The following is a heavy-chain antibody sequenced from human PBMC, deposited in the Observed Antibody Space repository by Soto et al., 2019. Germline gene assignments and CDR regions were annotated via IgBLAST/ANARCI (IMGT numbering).Heavy chain of an antibody. J-gene: IGHJ4*02. D-gene: IGHD2-15*01. CDR3: AKDGAPRYCSRSSCHPAGAY. V-gene: IGHV3-30*18. Sequence: QVLLVESGGGVVQPGRSLRLSCAGSGFTFSNYGLHWVRQAPGKGLDWVSVISFDGSNKYYADSVKGRFTISRDNSNKILYRQMDSLTTEDTAVYYCAKDGAPRYCSRSSCHPAGAYWGQGTLVTVSS. CDR1: GFTFSNYG. CDR2: ISFDGSNK.